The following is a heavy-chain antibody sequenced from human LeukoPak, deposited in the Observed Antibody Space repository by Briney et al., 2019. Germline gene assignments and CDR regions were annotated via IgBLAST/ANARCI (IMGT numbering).Heavy chain of an antibody. V-gene: IGHV4-59*01. CDR2: VYYSGST. D-gene: IGHD1-26*01. Sequence: SETLSLTCTVSGGSISSYYWSWIRQPPGKGLEWIGYVYYSGSTSYNTSLKSRVTISVDTPKNQFSLKLSSVPAADAAVYYCARGPGSGTYWAFDYWGQGTLVTVSS. CDR3: ARGPGSGTYWAFDY. CDR1: GGSISSYY. J-gene: IGHJ4*02.